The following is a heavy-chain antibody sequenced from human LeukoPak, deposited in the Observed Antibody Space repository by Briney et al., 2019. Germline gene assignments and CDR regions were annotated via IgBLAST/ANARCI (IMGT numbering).Heavy chain of an antibody. CDR3: ARDSSGYIGDAFDI. D-gene: IGHD3-22*01. V-gene: IGHV4-4*02. CDR2: IYHSGST. J-gene: IGHJ3*02. CDR1: GGSISSSNW. Sequence: SGTLSLTCAVSGGSISSSNWWSWVRQPPGKGLEWIGEIYHSGSTNYNPSLKSRVTISVDKSKNQFSLKLSSVTAADTAVYYCARDSSGYIGDAFDIWGQGTMVTVSS.